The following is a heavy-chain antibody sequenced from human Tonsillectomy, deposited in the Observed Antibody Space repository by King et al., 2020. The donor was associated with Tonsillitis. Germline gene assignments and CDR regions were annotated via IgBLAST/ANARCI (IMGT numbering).Heavy chain of an antibody. CDR3: ARDEWELRGGKRFES. V-gene: IGHV3-30-3*01. J-gene: IGHJ1*01. CDR2: ISYDGSTK. CDR1: EFTFSSYA. D-gene: IGHD1-26*01. Sequence: VQLVESGGGVVQPGRSLRLSCAASEFTFSSYAMHWVRQAPGKGLEWVAIISYDGSTKYYADSVKGRFTISRDNSKNTLYLQMNSLRSEDTAVYFCARDEWELRGGKRFESWGQGTLVTVSS.